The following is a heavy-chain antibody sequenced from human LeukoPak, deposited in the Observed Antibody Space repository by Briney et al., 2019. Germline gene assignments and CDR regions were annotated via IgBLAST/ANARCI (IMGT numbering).Heavy chain of an antibody. CDR2: IRSDSKTI. V-gene: IGHV3-48*01. D-gene: IGHD1-20*01. J-gene: IGHJ4*02. CDR1: GFTFNSDP. Sequence: PGGSLRLSCATSGFTFNSDPMNWVRQAPGKGLEWVAHIRSDSKTIVYADSVKGRFTISRDNAKNSLSLQMNSLRAEDTAVYFCARDYNWAFDYWGQGTPVTVAS. CDR3: ARDYNWAFDY.